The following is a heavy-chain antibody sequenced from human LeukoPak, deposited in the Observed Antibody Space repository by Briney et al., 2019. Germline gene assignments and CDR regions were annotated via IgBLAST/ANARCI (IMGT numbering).Heavy chain of an antibody. D-gene: IGHD3-10*01. CDR3: ARDRVPYGSGGYNWFDP. V-gene: IGHV1-69*01. CDR1: GGTFSSYA. Sequence: SVKVSCKASGGTFSSYAISWVRQAPGQGLEWMGGIIPIFGTANYAQKFQGRVTITADESTNTAYMELRSLRSDDTAVYYCARDRVPYGSGGYNWFDPWGQGTLVTVSS. J-gene: IGHJ5*02. CDR2: IIPIFGTA.